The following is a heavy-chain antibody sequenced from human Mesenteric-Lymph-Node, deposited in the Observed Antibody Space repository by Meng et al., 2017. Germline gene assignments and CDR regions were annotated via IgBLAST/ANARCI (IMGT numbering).Heavy chain of an antibody. CDR1: GGSFSGYY. V-gene: IGHV4-34*01. Sequence: GSLRLSCAVYGGSFSGYYWSWIRQPPGKGLEWIGEINHSGRTNYNPSLKSRVTISVDTSKNQFSLKLSSVTAADTAVYYCAYSGSSYPDYWGQGTLVTVSS. D-gene: IGHD1-26*01. J-gene: IGHJ4*02. CDR2: INHSGRT. CDR3: AYSGSSYPDY.